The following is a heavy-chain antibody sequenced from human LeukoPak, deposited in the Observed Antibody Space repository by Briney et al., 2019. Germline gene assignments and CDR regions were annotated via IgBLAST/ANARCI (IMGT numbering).Heavy chain of an antibody. CDR3: AKELRGGSIWRYYFDY. CDR1: GFXFTNYG. D-gene: IGHD6-13*01. Sequence: PGGSLRLSCAASGFXFTNYGIHWVRQAPAKGLEWVALISNDGSNIYYADSVKGRFTISRDNSKNTLYLQMNSLRAEDTAVYYCAKELRGGSIWRYYFDYWGQGTLVTVSS. CDR2: ISNDGSNI. V-gene: IGHV3-30*18. J-gene: IGHJ4*02.